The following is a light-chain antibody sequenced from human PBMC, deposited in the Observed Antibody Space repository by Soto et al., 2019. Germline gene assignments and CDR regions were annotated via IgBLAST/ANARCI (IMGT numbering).Light chain of an antibody. CDR1: NIGGKS. J-gene: IGLJ1*01. CDR3: YVWDSSSDHYV. V-gene: IGLV3-21*02. CDR2: DDS. Sequence: ELTQPPSVSVAPGQTARITCGGNNIGGKSVHWYQQKPGQAPVLVVYDDSDRPSGIPDRFSGSNSGDTATLTIRRVEAGDEADYYCYVWDSSSDHYVFGTGTKVTVL.